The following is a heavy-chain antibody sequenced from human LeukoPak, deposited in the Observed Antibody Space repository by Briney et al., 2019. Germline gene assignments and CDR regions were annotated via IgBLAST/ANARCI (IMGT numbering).Heavy chain of an antibody. J-gene: IGHJ6*02. CDR2: IIPIFGTA. CDR1: GGTFSSYA. D-gene: IGHD2/OR15-2a*01. CDR3: ASRREYERIKTGLYYYYGMDV. V-gene: IGHV1-69*13. Sequence: SVKVSCRASGGTFSSYAISWVRQAPGQGLEWMGGIIPIFGTANYAQKFQGRVTITADESTSTAYMELSSLRSEDTAVYYCASRREYERIKTGLYYYYGMDVWGQGTTVTVSS.